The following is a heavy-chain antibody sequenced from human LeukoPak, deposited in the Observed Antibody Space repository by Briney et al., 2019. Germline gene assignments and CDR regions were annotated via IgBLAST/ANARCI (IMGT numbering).Heavy chain of an antibody. J-gene: IGHJ4*02. D-gene: IGHD1-26*01. CDR2: ISSTSNYI. CDR1: GFTFSTYS. CDR3: ARDQYSGSYPDY. Sequence: SGGSLRLSCPASGFTFSTYSMNWVRQAPGKGLEWVSSISSTSNYIYYADSVKGRFTISRDNAKNSLYLQMNSLRAEDTAVYYCARDQYSGSYPDYWGQGTLVTVSS. V-gene: IGHV3-21*01.